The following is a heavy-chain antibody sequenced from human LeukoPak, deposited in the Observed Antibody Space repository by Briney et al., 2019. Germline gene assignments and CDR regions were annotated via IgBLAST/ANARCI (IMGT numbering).Heavy chain of an antibody. CDR2: IIPIFGTA. D-gene: IGHD3-22*01. V-gene: IGHV1-69*05. CDR3: ARDKVYYDSSGYYSFDY. CDR1: GYTFTSYY. Sequence: SVKVSCKASGYTFTSYYMHWVRQAPGQGLEWMGGIIPIFGTANYAQKFQGRVTITTDESTSTAYMELSSLRSEDTAVYYCARDKVYYDSSGYYSFDYWGQGTLVTVSS. J-gene: IGHJ4*02.